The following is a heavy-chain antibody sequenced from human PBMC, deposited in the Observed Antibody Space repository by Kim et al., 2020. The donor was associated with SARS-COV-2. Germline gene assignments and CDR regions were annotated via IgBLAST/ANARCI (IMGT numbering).Heavy chain of an antibody. CDR2: ISWNSGSI. CDR1: GFTFGDYA. V-gene: IGHV3-9*01. J-gene: IGHJ4*02. CDR3: AKDQAAAAPGCFDY. D-gene: IGHD6-13*01. Sequence: GGSLRLSCAASGFTFGDYAMHWVRQAPGKGLEWVSGISWNSGSIGYADSVKGRFTISRDNAKNSLYLQMNSLRAEDTALYYCAKDQAAAAPGCFDYWGQGTLVTVSS.